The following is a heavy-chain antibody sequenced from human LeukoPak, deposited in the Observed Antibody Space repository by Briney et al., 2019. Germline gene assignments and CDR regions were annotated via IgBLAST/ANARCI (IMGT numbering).Heavy chain of an antibody. CDR3: ARDQGTVVVPAAEVIYYGMDV. J-gene: IGHJ6*02. Sequence: GASVTVSCKASGGTFISYAISWVRQAPGQGLEWMGRIIPILGIANYVQKFQDRVTITADKSTSTAYMELSSLRSEDTAVDYCARDQGTVVVPAAEVIYYGMDVWGQGTTVTVSS. V-gene: IGHV1-69*04. D-gene: IGHD2-2*01. CDR2: IIPILGIA. CDR1: GGTFISYA.